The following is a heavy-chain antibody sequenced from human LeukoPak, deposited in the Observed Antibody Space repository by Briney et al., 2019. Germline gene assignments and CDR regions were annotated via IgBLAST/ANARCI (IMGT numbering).Heavy chain of an antibody. Sequence: ASVKLSFNSSGSTFTFDYIHWVRQAPGAGLEWVGWINPSSGGKSYAQEFQGRVTMTRDTSTSTAYMELSGLRPDDAALYFCARDLIVGGGYDYWGQGTLDTVSS. CDR1: GSTFTFDY. D-gene: IGHD1-26*01. CDR2: INPSSGGK. J-gene: IGHJ4*02. V-gene: IGHV1-2*02. CDR3: ARDLIVGGGYDY.